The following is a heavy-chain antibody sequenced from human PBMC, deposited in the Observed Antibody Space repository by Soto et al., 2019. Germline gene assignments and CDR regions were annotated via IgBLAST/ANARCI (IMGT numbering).Heavy chain of an antibody. CDR2: MNPNSGNT. CDR1: GYTFTSYD. J-gene: IGHJ6*02. Sequence: QVQLVQSGAEVKKPGASVKVSCKASGYTFTSYDINWVRQATGQGLEWMGWMNPNSGNTGYAQKFQGRVTMTRNTAISTAYMELSSLRSEDTAVYYCARTPAGLWHHYYGMDVWGQGTTVTVSS. V-gene: IGHV1-8*01. D-gene: IGHD3-16*01. CDR3: ARTPAGLWHHYYGMDV.